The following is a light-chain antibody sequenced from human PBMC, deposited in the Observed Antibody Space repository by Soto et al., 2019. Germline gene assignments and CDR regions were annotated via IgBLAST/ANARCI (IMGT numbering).Light chain of an antibody. J-gene: IGKJ4*01. Sequence: EIVLTQSPGTLSLSPGERATLSCRASQSVSSSYLAWYQQKPGQAPRLLIYGASSRATGIPDRFSGSGSGTYSTLTISRLEPEDFAVYYCQQYGSSPFTFGGGTKVEIK. CDR2: GAS. CDR3: QQYGSSPFT. V-gene: IGKV3-20*01. CDR1: QSVSSSY.